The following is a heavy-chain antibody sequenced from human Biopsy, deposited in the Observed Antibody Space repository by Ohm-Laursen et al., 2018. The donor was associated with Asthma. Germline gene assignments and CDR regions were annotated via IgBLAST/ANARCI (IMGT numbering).Heavy chain of an antibody. D-gene: IGHD7-27*01. J-gene: IGHJ4*02. CDR2: MYYGETT. CDR1: GASITRSGYY. Sequence: SDTLSLTCPVSGASITRSGYYWGWIRQPPGKGLEWIGSMYYGETTYYNPSLKSRVTISVDTSKNHFSLKLSSGAAADTAVYYCARHWDWGSFFDYWGQGTPVTVSS. CDR3: ARHWDWGSFFDY. V-gene: IGHV4-39*01.